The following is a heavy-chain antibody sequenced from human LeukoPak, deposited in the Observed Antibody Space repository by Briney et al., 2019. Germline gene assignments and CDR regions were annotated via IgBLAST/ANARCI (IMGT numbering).Heavy chain of an antibody. Sequence: SGTLSLTCGVSGGSITTTNYWSWVRQPPGQGLEWIGEISLTGRTHYNPSLKSRVNISIDESKNHLYLNLASVTAADTAVYYCSRETGPFCPFGHWGQGTLVAVTS. D-gene: IGHD7-27*01. J-gene: IGHJ4*02. V-gene: IGHV4-4*02. CDR2: ISLTGRT. CDR1: GGSITTTNY. CDR3: SRETGPFCPFGH.